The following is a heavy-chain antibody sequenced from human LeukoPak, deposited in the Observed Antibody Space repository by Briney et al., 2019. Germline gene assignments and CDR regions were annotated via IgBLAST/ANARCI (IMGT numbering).Heavy chain of an antibody. D-gene: IGHD3-9*01. CDR3: AKGAGDILTGYYILFDY. CDR2: IWYDGSNK. Sequence: GGSLRLSCAASGFTFSSYGMHWVRQAPGKGLEWVAVIWYDGSNKYYADSVKGRFTISRDNSKNTLYLQMNSLRAEDTAVYYCAKGAGDILTGYYILFDYWGQGTLVTVSS. V-gene: IGHV3-33*06. J-gene: IGHJ4*02. CDR1: GFTFSSYG.